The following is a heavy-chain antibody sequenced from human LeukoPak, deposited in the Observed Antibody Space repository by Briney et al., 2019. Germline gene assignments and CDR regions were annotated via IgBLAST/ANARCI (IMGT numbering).Heavy chain of an antibody. V-gene: IGHV4-39*07. J-gene: IGHJ4*02. CDR1: GVSISSSSYY. D-gene: IGHD3-22*01. Sequence: SETLSLTCTVSGVSISSSSYYWGWLRQPPGKGLEWIGSIYYSGSTYYNPSLKSRITISVDTSKNQFSLKLSSVTAADTAVYYCARDLTYPTYYYDSSGYSYYFDYWGQGTLVTVSS. CDR2: IYYSGST. CDR3: ARDLTYPTYYYDSSGYSYYFDY.